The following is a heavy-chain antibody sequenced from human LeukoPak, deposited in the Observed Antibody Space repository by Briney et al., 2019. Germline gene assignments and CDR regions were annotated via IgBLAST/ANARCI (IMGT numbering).Heavy chain of an antibody. D-gene: IGHD3-10*01. CDR3: ARAFQYGSGSYPYSL. J-gene: IGHJ4*02. CDR1: GFTVSNND. V-gene: IGHV3-66*01. Sequence: GGSLRLSCAASGFTVSNNDMTWVRQAPGKGLEWVSVVYSGGRTDYADSVKGRFTISRDNFKNTLYLRMNSLRAEDTAVYYCARAFQYGSGSYPYSLWGQGTLVTVSS. CDR2: VYSGGRT.